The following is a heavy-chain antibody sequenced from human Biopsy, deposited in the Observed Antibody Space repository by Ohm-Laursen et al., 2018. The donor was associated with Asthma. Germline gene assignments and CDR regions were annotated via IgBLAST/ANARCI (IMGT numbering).Heavy chain of an antibody. CDR1: GFSFDNYF. CDR2: INPSGAGT. CDR3: ARVSITPGAFDI. Sequence: ASVKVSCKASGFSFDNYFMHWVRQAPGQGLEWMGIINPSGAGTSYAQKFQGRVTMTRDTSTSTVYMELSSLRSEDTAVYYCARVSITPGAFDIWGQGTMVTVSS. V-gene: IGHV1-46*02. D-gene: IGHD3-10*01. J-gene: IGHJ3*02.